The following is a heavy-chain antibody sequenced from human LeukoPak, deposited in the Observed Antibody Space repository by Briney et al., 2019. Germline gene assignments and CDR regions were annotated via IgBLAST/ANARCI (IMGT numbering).Heavy chain of an antibody. Sequence: ASVKVSCKASGFTFTSSAVQWVRQARGQRLEWIGWIVVGSGNTNYAQKFQERVTITRDMSTSTAYMELSSLRSEDTAVYYCAVDPDSGSYYSRLDAFDIWGQGTMVTVSS. V-gene: IGHV1-58*01. D-gene: IGHD1-26*01. CDR2: IVVGSGNT. J-gene: IGHJ3*02. CDR3: AVDPDSGSYYSRLDAFDI. CDR1: GFTFTSSA.